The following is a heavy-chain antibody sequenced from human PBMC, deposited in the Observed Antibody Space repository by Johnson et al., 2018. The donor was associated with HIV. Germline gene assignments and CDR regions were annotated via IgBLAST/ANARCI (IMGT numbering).Heavy chain of an antibody. D-gene: IGHD4-17*01. Sequence: QVQLVESGGGVVQPGRSPRLSCAASGFTFNSYALHWVRQAPGKGLEWVAIISYDGSYKYYADSVKGRFTISRDNSKNTLYLQMNSLRVEDTAVYYCAKGADYADYEGAFDIWGQGTMVTVSS. CDR1: GFTFNSYA. J-gene: IGHJ3*02. CDR2: ISYDGSYK. CDR3: AKGADYADYEGAFDI. V-gene: IGHV3-30*14.